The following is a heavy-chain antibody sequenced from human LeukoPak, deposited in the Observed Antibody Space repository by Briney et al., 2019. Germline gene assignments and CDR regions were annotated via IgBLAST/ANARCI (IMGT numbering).Heavy chain of an antibody. CDR1: GFTFSTYS. J-gene: IGHJ5*02. CDR3: ARERLSDYYDSSGFYP. CDR2: ISSSSSPI. Sequence: PGGSLRLSCAASGFTFSTYSMNWVRQAPGKGLEWVSYISSSSSPIYYADSVKGRFTISRDNAKNSLYLQMNSLRDEDTAVYYCARERLSDYYDSSGFYPWGQGTLVTVSS. V-gene: IGHV3-48*02. D-gene: IGHD3-22*01.